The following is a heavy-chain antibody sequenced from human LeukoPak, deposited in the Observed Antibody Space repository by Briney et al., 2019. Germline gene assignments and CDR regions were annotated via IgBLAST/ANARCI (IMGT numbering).Heavy chain of an antibody. J-gene: IGHJ6*02. Sequence: GGSLRLSCAASGFTLSSYGMHWVRQAPGKGLEWVAVIWYDGSNKYYADSVKGRFTISRDNSKNTLYLQMNSLRAEDTAVYYCARVKCSSTSCSGYYYGMDVWGQGTTVTVSS. CDR3: ARVKCSSTSCSGYYYGMDV. V-gene: IGHV3-33*01. D-gene: IGHD2-2*01. CDR2: IWYDGSNK. CDR1: GFTLSSYG.